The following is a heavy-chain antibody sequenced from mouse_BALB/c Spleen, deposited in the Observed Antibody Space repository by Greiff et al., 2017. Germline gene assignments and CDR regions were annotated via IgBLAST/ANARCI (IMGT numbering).Heavy chain of an antibody. CDR1: GFTFSSYA. Sequence: EVQGVESGGGLVKPGGSLKLSCAASGFTFSSYAMSWVRQTPEKRLEWVASISSGGSTYYPDSVKGRFTISRDNARNILYLQMSSLRSEDTAMYYCARVSDGYPIFDYWGQGTTLTVSS. D-gene: IGHD2-3*01. CDR2: ISSGGST. V-gene: IGHV5-6-5*01. CDR3: ARVSDGYPIFDY. J-gene: IGHJ2*01.